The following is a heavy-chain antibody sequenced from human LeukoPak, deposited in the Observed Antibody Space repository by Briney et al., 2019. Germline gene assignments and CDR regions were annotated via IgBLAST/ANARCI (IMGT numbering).Heavy chain of an antibody. CDR2: IYHTGST. J-gene: IGHJ4*02. CDR3: ARRGGFFDF. Sequence: SETLSLTCAVSGDSMISTNWWSWVRQPPGKGLELIGEIYHTGSTNYNPSLQSQVTISIDKSKNQFSLRLSSVTAADTAFYYCARRGGFFDFWGQGTLVTVSS. V-gene: IGHV4-4*02. D-gene: IGHD3-16*01. CDR1: GDSMISTNW.